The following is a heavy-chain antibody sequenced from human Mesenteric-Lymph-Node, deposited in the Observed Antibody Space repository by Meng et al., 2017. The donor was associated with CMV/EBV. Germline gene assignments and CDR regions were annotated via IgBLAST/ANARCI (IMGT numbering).Heavy chain of an antibody. Sequence: CAVSGGSISSSNWWSWLRQPPGKGLEWIGEIYHSGSTNYNPSLKSRVTISVDKSKNQFSLKLSSVTAADTAVYYCARDKIGVAMGFDPWGQGTLVTVSS. CDR1: GGSISSSNW. CDR3: ARDKIGVAMGFDP. CDR2: IYHSGST. J-gene: IGHJ5*02. D-gene: IGHD6-19*01. V-gene: IGHV4-4*02.